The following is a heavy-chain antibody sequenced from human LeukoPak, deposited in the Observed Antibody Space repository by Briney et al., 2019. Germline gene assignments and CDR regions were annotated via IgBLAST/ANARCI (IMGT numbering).Heavy chain of an antibody. Sequence: SETLSLTCTVSGGSISSYYWSWIRQPPGKGLEWIGYIYYSGSTNYNPSLKSRVTISVDTSKNQFSLKLSSVTAADTAVYYCARGAAAAVRDRKHPDRLRYFDYWGQGTLVTVSS. D-gene: IGHD6-13*01. CDR3: ARGAAAAVRDRKHPDRLRYFDY. CDR1: GGSISSYY. J-gene: IGHJ4*02. V-gene: IGHV4-59*12. CDR2: IYYSGST.